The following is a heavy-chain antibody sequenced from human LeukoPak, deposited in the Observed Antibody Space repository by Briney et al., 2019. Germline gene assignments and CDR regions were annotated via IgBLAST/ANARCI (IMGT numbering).Heavy chain of an antibody. V-gene: IGHV4-59*01. CDR2: IYFSGST. D-gene: IGHD3-22*01. J-gene: IGHJ3*02. CDR3: ARGRESYYDSSALAFDI. CDR1: GGSISSYY. Sequence: PSETLSLTSAVSGGSISSYYGSWIRQPPGEGLEWIGYIYFSGSTSYNPYLKNRVTISVDTSKNQFSLKLSSVTAADTAVYYCARGRESYYDSSALAFDIWGQGTMVTVSS.